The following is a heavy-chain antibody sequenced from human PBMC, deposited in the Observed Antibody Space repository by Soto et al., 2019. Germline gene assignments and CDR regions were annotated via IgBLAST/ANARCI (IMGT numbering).Heavy chain of an antibody. Sequence: QVQLQQWGAGLLKPSETLSLTCAVYGGSFSGYYWSWIRQPPGKGLEWSGEINHSGSTNYNPSLKSRVTISVDTSKNQFSLKLSSVTAADTAVYYCARGRATHVRWFDPWGQGTMVTVAS. CDR2: INHSGST. CDR1: GGSFSGYY. J-gene: IGHJ5*02. V-gene: IGHV4-34*01. CDR3: ARGRATHVRWFDP. D-gene: IGHD3-10*02.